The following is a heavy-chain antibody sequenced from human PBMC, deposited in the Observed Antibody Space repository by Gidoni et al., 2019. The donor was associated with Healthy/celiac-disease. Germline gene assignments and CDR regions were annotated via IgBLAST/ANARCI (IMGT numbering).Heavy chain of an antibody. J-gene: IGHJ4*02. Sequence: EVQLVEAGGGWVQPGGSLRISCSASGFTFSSYSMNWVRQAPGKGLEWVSYISSSSSTIYYADSVKGRFTISRDNAKNSLYLQMNSLRDEDTAVYYCASMHCSSTSCRKDYWGQGTLVTVSS. CDR1: GFTFSSYS. CDR2: ISSSSSTI. CDR3: ASMHCSSTSCRKDY. V-gene: IGHV3-48*02. D-gene: IGHD2-2*01.